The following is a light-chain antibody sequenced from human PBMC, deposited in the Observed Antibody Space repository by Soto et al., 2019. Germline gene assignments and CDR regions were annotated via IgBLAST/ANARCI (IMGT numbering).Light chain of an antibody. Sequence: EIVLTQAPGTLSLSPGERATLSCRASQSVSSGYLAWYQQRPGQAPRLLIYGASSRATGIPDRFSGSGSGRDFTLTINRLEPDDFAVYHCQQYGGSPITFGQGTRLEIK. CDR1: QSVSSGY. CDR2: GAS. V-gene: IGKV3-20*01. J-gene: IGKJ5*01. CDR3: QQYGGSPIT.